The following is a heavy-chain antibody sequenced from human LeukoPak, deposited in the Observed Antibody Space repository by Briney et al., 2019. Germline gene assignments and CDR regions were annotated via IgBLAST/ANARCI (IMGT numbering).Heavy chain of an antibody. CDR2: IYWDDDK. J-gene: IGHJ4*02. CDR3: ARRLAAAAFDY. CDR1: GFSLSTSGVG. D-gene: IGHD6-13*01. V-gene: IGHV2-5*02. Sequence: SGPTLVKPTQTLTLTCTFSGFSLSTSGVGVGWIRQPPGKALEWLALIYWDDDKRYSPSLKSRLTITKDTSKNQVVLTMTNMFPVDTATYYCARRLAAAAFDYWGQGTLVTVSS.